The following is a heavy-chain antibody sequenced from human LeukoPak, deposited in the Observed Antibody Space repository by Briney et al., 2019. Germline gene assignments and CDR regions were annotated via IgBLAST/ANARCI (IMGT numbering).Heavy chain of an antibody. V-gene: IGHV1-18*01. J-gene: IGHJ5*02. CDR1: GYTFTSYG. Sequence: GASVKVSCKASGYTFTSYGISWVRQAPGQGLEWMGWISVYNGNTNYAQKLQGRVTMTTDTSTSTAYMELRSLRSDDTAVYYCARDLEGYGSRWFDPWGQGTLVTVSS. CDR3: ARDLEGYGSRWFDP. CDR2: ISVYNGNT. D-gene: IGHD3-3*01.